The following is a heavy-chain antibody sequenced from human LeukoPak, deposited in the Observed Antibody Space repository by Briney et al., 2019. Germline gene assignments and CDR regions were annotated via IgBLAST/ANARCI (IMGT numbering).Heavy chain of an antibody. D-gene: IGHD2-2*01. CDR3: ARDLRRDCSTTTCYAFDY. CDR2: ISGSGGST. V-gene: IGHV3-23*01. J-gene: IGHJ4*02. Sequence: GGSLRLSCAASGFIFSSYGMNWVRQAPGKGLEWVSAISGSGGSTYYADSVKGRFTISRDNSKNTLYLQMNSLRADDTAVYYCARDLRRDCSTTTCYAFDYWGQGTLVTVSS. CDR1: GFIFSSYG.